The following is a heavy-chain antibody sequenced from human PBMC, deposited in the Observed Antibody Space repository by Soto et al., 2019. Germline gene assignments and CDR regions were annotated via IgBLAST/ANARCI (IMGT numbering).Heavy chain of an antibody. CDR3: ARGASGGWYFVDY. D-gene: IGHD6-19*01. CDR2: IYTGGSI. CDR1: GFTVSGNY. V-gene: IGHV3-53*01. J-gene: IGHJ4*02. Sequence: ESGGGLIQPGGSLRLSCAASGFTVSGNYMTWVRQAPGKGLEWVSVIYTGGSISYADSVKGRFTISRDNSKNTLYLQMNSLRAEDTAVYYCARGASGGWYFVDYWGQGTLVTVSS.